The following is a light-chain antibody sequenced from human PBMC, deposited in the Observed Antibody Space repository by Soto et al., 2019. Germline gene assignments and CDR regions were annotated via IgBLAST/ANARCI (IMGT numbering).Light chain of an antibody. J-gene: IGLJ2*01. V-gene: IGLV2-14*01. Sequence: ALTQPASVSGSPGQSITISCTGTSSDVGGYNYVSWYQQYPGKAPKLMIYEVSNRPSGVSNRFSGSKSGNTASLTISGLQAEDEADYYCSSYTTISTRVVFGGGTKLTVL. CDR2: EVS. CDR1: SSDVGGYNY. CDR3: SSYTTISTRVV.